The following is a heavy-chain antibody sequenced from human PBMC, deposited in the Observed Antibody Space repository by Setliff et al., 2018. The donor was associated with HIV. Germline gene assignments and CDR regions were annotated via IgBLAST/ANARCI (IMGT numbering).Heavy chain of an antibody. Sequence: PSETLSLTCTVSGGSISSSSYYWGWIRQLPGKGLEWIEYIYYSGSTYYNPSLKSRITISVDTSENQFSLKVTSVTAADTAVYYCARGGSYRFWSGYRYYYYYMDLWGKGTTVTVSS. V-gene: IGHV4-39*07. D-gene: IGHD3-3*01. CDR2: IYYSGST. CDR3: ARGGSYRFWSGYRYYYYYMDL. J-gene: IGHJ6*03. CDR1: GGSISSSSYY.